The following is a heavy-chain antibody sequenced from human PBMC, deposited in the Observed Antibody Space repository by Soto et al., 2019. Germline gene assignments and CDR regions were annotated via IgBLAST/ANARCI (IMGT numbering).Heavy chain of an antibody. V-gene: IGHV4-34*01. Sequence: QVQLQQWGAGLLKPSETLSLTCAVFGGSVNSGNYYWSWIWQPPGKGLEWIGEMSHSGGTLFNRSPISRVTIKVDTYKNQYSLEMSSVTAADTALYHCARLDRGTATAVVDAFDIWGPWTMVTVSS. CDR3: ARLDRGTATAVVDAFDI. J-gene: IGHJ3*02. CDR2: MSHSGGT. CDR1: GGSVNSGNYY. D-gene: IGHD1-1*01.